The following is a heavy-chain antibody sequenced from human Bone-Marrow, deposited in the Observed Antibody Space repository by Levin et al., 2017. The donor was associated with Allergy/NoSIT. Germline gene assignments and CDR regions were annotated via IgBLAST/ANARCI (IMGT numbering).Heavy chain of an antibody. CDR3: ASLGYTISYYDYAMDV. CDR2: IKNSGTT. D-gene: IGHD5-12*01. CDR1: GGSISNSY. J-gene: IGHJ6*02. V-gene: IGHV4-59*01. Sequence: ESLKISCSVSGGSISNSYWSWIRQAPGKGLEWIGYIKNSGTTKYNPSLNSRVTISADTSKNQVSLRLTSVTAAYTAVYYCASLGYTISYYDYAMDVWGQGTTVTVSS.